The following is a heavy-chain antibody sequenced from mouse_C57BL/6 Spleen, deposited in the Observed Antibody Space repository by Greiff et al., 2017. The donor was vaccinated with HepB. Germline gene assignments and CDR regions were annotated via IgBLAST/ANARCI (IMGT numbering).Heavy chain of an antibody. J-gene: IGHJ2*01. Sequence: EVKVVESGGGLVQSGRSLRLSCATSGFTFSDFYMEWVRQAPGKGLEWIAASRNKANDYTTEYSASVKGRFIVSRDTSQSILYLQMNALRAEDTAIYYCARDDGSSYFDYWGQGTTLTVSS. CDR3: ARDDGSSYFDY. V-gene: IGHV7-1*01. CDR1: GFTFSDFY. D-gene: IGHD1-1*01. CDR2: SRNKANDYTT.